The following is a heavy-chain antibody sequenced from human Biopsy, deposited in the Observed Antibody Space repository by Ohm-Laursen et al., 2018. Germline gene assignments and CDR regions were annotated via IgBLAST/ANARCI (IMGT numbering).Heavy chain of an antibody. V-gene: IGHV3-23*01. CDR2: ISGSGGRT. D-gene: IGHD1/OR15-1a*01. CDR1: GFTFSSYG. J-gene: IGHJ5*02. CDR3: AKEVFSAVGTSGFDP. Sequence: SLRLSCAAFGFTFSSYGMHWVRQAPGKGLEWVSGISGSGGRTYYAESMKGRFTISRDNSKKTVYLQMKSLRAEDTAVYYCAKEVFSAVGTSGFDPWGQGTLVTVSS.